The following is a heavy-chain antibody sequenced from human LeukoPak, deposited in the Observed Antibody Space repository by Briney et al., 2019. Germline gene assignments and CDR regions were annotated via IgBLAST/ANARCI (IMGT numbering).Heavy chain of an antibody. CDR2: ISYDGSNK. Sequence: PGGSLRLSCAASGFTFSSYGMHRVRQAPGKGLEWVAVISYDGSNKNYADSVKGRFAISRDNSKNTLFLHMNSLRAEDTAVFYCAKGKYYASGRNWFDPWGQGTQVTVSS. CDR1: GFTFSSYG. V-gene: IGHV3-30*18. J-gene: IGHJ5*02. D-gene: IGHD3-10*01. CDR3: AKGKYYASGRNWFDP.